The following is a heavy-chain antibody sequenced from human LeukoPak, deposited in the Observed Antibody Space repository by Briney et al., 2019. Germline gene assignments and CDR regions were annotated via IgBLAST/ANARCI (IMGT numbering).Heavy chain of an antibody. CDR2: ISGSGGST. Sequence: GGSLRLSCAASGFTFSSYAMSWVRQAPGKGLEWVLAISGSGGSTYYADSVKGRFTISRDNAKNSLYLQMNSLRAEDTAVYYCARDKGRSTRAYYGMDVWGQGTTVTVSS. J-gene: IGHJ6*02. CDR3: ARDKGRSTRAYYGMDV. V-gene: IGHV3-23*01. CDR1: GFTFSSYA.